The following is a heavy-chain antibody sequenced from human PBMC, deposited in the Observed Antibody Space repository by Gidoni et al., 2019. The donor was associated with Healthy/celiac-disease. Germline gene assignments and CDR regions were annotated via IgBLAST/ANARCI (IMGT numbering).Heavy chain of an antibody. CDR3: TRDHGDYYDSSGYH. J-gene: IGHJ5*02. CDR2: IRSKAYGGTT. V-gene: IGHV3-49*04. D-gene: IGHD3-22*01. Sequence: VQLVESGGGLVQPGRSLRLACTASGFTFGDYAMSWVGQAPGKGLEWVGFIRSKAYGGTTEYAASVKGRFTIARDDSKSIAYLQMNSLKTEDTAVYYCTRDHGDYYDSSGYHWGQGTLVTVSS. CDR1: GFTFGDYA.